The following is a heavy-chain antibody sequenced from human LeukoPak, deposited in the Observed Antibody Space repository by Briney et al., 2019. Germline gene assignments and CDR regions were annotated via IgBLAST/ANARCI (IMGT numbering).Heavy chain of an antibody. J-gene: IGHJ4*02. Sequence: GGSLRLSCAASGFTFSSYAMHWVRQAPGKGLEWVAVISYDGSNKYYADSVKGRFTISRDNSKNTLYLQMNSLRAEDTAVYYCARGDYYDSSGYPTAGSDYWGQGTLVTVSS. D-gene: IGHD3-22*01. CDR3: ARGDYYDSSGYPTAGSDY. V-gene: IGHV3-30-3*01. CDR1: GFTFSSYA. CDR2: ISYDGSNK.